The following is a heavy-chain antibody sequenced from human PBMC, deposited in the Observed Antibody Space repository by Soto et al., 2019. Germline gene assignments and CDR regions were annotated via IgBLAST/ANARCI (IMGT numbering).Heavy chain of an antibody. CDR3: ARDASDWDTAYQFDP. CDR2: IIPIFGTA. V-gene: IGHV1-69*12. Sequence: QVQLVQSGAEVKKPGSSVKVSCKASGGTFSSYAISWVRQAPGQGLEWMGGIIPIFGTANYAQKFQGRVTSXXDXSXXTADLELSSLRSEDTAVYYCARDASDWDTAYQFDPWGQGTLVTVSS. CDR1: GGTFSSYA. D-gene: IGHD5-18*01. J-gene: IGHJ5*02.